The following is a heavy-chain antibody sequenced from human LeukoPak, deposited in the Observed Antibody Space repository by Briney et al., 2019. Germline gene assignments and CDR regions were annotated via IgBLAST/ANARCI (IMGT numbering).Heavy chain of an antibody. CDR1: GYSFTSYW. J-gene: IGHJ4*02. CDR2: IYPGDSDT. CDR3: ARRSDYVDYGTDY. V-gene: IGHV5-51*01. D-gene: IGHD4-17*01. Sequence: GESLKISCKSSGYSFTSYWIGWVRQMPGKGLEWMGIIYPGDSDTRYSPSFQGQVTISADKSISTAYLQWSSLKASDTAMYYCARRSDYVDYGTDYWGQGTLVTVSS.